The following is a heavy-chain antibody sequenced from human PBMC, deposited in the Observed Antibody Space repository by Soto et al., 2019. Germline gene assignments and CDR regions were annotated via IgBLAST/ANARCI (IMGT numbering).Heavy chain of an antibody. CDR3: TRLAGNSGYDFEMYDY. J-gene: IGHJ4*02. V-gene: IGHV3-73*01. CDR2: IRSKANSYAT. D-gene: IGHD5-12*01. CDR1: GFTFSGSA. Sequence: GGSLRLSCAASGFTFSGSAMHWVRQASGKGLEWVGRIRSKANSYATAYAASVKGRFTISRDDSKNTAYLQMNSLKTEDTAVYYCTRLAGNSGYDFEMYDYWGRGTLVTVSS.